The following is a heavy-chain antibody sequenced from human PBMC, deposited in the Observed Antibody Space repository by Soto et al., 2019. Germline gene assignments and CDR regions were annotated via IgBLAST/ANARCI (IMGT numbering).Heavy chain of an antibody. Sequence: QVQLQESGPGLVKPSQTLSLTCTVSGGSISTGGYYWSWIRQHPGKGLELIGYIYNSATTYYNPSLKGRVTITVDTSKNQFSLKLSSVTVADTAVYYCARDPAPWGQGALVTVSS. CDR3: ARDPAP. CDR2: IYNSATT. J-gene: IGHJ5*02. CDR1: GGSISTGGYY. V-gene: IGHV4-31*03.